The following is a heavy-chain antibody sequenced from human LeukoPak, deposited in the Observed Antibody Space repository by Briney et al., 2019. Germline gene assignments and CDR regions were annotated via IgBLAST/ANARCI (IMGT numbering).Heavy chain of an antibody. CDR3: AMAYSSSWYYFDY. D-gene: IGHD6-13*01. Sequence: SETLSLTCTVSGGSISSSSYYWGWIRQPPGKGLEWIGSIYYSGSTNYNPSLKSRVTIAVDTSKNQFSLRLNSVTAADTAVYYCAMAYSSSWYYFDYWAQGTLATVSS. CDR2: IYYSGST. CDR1: GGSISSSSYY. J-gene: IGHJ4*02. V-gene: IGHV4-39*07.